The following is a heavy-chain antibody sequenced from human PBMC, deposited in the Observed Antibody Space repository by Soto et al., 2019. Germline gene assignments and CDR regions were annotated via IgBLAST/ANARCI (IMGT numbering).Heavy chain of an antibody. J-gene: IGHJ4*02. D-gene: IGHD5-12*01. V-gene: IGHV4-59*01. CDR2: VYYTGST. CDR3: ARSVPPRWLQFGY. CDR1: NGSISCYY. Sequence: SETLSLTCTVSNGSISCYYWSWIRQPPGKGPEWIGYVYYTGSTNYNPSLKSRVTISVDTSKNHISLMLTSVTAADTAMYYCARSVPPRWLQFGYWGQGALVTVSS.